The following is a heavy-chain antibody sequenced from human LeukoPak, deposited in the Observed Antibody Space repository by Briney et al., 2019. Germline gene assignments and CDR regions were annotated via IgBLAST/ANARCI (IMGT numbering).Heavy chain of an antibody. V-gene: IGHV3-11*03. CDR3: ARKVVGGPVGTIDI. J-gene: IGHJ3*02. Sequence: GGSLRLSCAASGFTFSDYYMDWLRQAPGKGLEWVSSISSRSSYTDYADSVKGRFTISRDNAKNSLYLQMNSLGAEDTAVYYCARKVVGGPVGTIDIWGQGTMVTVSS. CDR2: ISSRSSYT. CDR1: GFTFSDYY. D-gene: IGHD2-21*02.